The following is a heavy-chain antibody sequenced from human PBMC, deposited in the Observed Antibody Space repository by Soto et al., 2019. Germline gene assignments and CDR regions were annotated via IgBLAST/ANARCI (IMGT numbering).Heavy chain of an antibody. CDR3: AGDLGVSTRPKGY. CDR1: GFTFISYA. V-gene: IGHV3-23*01. J-gene: IGHJ4*02. Sequence: PGWSLRLSCAASGFTFISYAMSWVRQAPGKGLEWVSAISGSGGSTYYADSVKGRFTISRDNVKNSLFLQLNSLRAEDTAIYYCAGDLGVSTRPKGYWGQGTLVTVSS. D-gene: IGHD6-6*01. CDR2: ISGSGGST.